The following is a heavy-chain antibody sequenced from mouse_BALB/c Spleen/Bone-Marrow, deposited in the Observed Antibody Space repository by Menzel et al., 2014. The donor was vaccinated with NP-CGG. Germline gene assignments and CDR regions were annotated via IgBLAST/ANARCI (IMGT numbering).Heavy chain of an antibody. D-gene: IGHD2-2*01. J-gene: IGHJ2*01. CDR1: GFTFTDYY. V-gene: IGHV7-3*02. CDR2: IRNKANGYTT. Sequence: DVMLVESGGGLVQPGGSLRLSCATSGFTFTDYYMSWVRQPPGKALEWLGFIRNKANGYTTEYSAPVKGRFTISRDNSQSILYLQMNTLRAEDSATYYCARDGYDDYWGQGTTLTVSS. CDR3: ARDGYDDY.